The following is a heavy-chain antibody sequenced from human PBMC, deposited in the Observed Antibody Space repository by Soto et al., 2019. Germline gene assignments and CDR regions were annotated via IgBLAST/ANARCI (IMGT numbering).Heavy chain of an antibody. CDR2: ISGSGGST. CDR3: ANSKGNRVGGSSNSGYYYYYYMDV. CDR1: GFTFSSYA. V-gene: IGHV3-23*01. D-gene: IGHD2-15*01. Sequence: GGSLRLSCAASGFTFSSYAMSWVRQAPGKGLEWVSAISGSGGSTYYADSVKGRFTISRDNSKNTLYLQMNSLRAEDTAVYYCANSKGNRVGGSSNSGYYYYYYMDVWGKGTTVTVSS. J-gene: IGHJ6*03.